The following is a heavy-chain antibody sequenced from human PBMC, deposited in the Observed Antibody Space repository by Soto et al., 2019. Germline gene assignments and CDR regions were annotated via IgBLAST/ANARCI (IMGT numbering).Heavy chain of an antibody. J-gene: IGHJ6*02. CDR3: AREGYCSGGGCALYYHDYFGMDF. CDR1: GYTFTRYG. Sequence: GASVKVSCKASGYTFTRYGISWVRQAPGQGLEWMGWLSAYNGNGNYAQKFQARVTMTTDTSTSTAYMELRSLTSDDTAVYYCAREGYCSGGGCALYYHDYFGMDFWGQGTTVTVSS. CDR2: LSAYNGNG. V-gene: IGHV1-18*01. D-gene: IGHD2-15*01.